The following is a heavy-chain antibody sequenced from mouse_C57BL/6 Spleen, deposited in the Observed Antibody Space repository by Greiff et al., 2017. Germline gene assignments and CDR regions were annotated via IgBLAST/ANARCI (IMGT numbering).Heavy chain of an antibody. V-gene: IGHV1-53*01. CDR3: AIATIVADYAMDY. CDR1: GYTFTSYW. Sequence: QVQLQQPGPELVKPGASVKLSCKASGYTFTSYWMHWVKQRPGQGLEWIGNINPSNGGTNYNQKFKSKATLTVDKSSSTAYMQLSSLTSEDSAVYYCAIATIVADYAMDYWGQGTSVTVSS. CDR2: INPSNGGT. J-gene: IGHJ4*01. D-gene: IGHD1-1*01.